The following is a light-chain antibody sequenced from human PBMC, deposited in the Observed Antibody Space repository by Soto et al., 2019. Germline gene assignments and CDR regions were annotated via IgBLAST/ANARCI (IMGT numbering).Light chain of an antibody. CDR1: QSVSGN. Sequence: EIVMTQSPDTLSVSPGERATLSCRASQSVSGNLAWFQQKPGQAPRLLFSGASTRATGVPVRFSASGSGTDFTLTISSLQSEDFVVYYCQQYNEWPISFGQGTRLDI. CDR3: QQYNEWPIS. CDR2: GAS. J-gene: IGKJ5*01. V-gene: IGKV3-15*01.